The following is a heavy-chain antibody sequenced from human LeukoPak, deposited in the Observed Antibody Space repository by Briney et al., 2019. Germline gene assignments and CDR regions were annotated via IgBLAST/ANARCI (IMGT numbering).Heavy chain of an antibody. J-gene: IGHJ4*02. CDR1: GFTFSNYS. CDR3: ARDGSGYYGY. V-gene: IGHV3-21*01. D-gene: IGHD3-22*01. Sequence: GGSLRLSCAASGFTFSNYSMNWVRQAPGKGLEWVSPISSSSSYIYYADSVKGRFTISRDNAKNSLYLQMNSLRAEDTAVYYCARDGSGYYGYWGQGTLVTVSS. CDR2: ISSSSSYI.